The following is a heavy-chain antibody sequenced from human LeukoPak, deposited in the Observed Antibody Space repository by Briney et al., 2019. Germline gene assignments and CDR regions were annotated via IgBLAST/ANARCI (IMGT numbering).Heavy chain of an antibody. Sequence: GGSLRLSCAAPGFTFGSYGMSWVRQAPGRGLEWVSGISVSDSTYYADSVKGRFTISGDNSKNTLYLQMNGLRAEDTAVYYCAKGRMVRGLIISHDYWGQGTLVTVSS. CDR1: GFTFGSYG. V-gene: IGHV3-23*01. J-gene: IGHJ4*02. CDR2: ISVSDST. CDR3: AKGRMVRGLIISHDY. D-gene: IGHD3-10*01.